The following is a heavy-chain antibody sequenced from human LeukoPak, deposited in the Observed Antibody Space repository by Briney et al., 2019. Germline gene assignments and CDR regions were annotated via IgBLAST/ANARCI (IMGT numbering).Heavy chain of an antibody. J-gene: IGHJ4*02. V-gene: IGHV1-69*04. CDR3: ARNLRAYYYDSSGSFDY. Sequence: GASVKVSCKASGGTFSSYAISWVRQAPGQGLEWMGRIIPILGIANYAQKFQGRVTITADKSTSTAYMELSSLRSEDTAVYYCARNLRAYYYDSSGSFDYWGQGTLSPSPQ. D-gene: IGHD3-22*01. CDR2: IIPILGIA. CDR1: GGTFSSYA.